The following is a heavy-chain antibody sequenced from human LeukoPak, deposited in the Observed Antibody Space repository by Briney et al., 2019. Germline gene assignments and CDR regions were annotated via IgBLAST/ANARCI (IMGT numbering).Heavy chain of an antibody. CDR2: ISSSSSYI. V-gene: IGHV3-21*01. CDR1: GFXFSSYS. Sequence: GGSLRLSCAASGFXFSSYSMNWVRQAPGKGQEWVSCISSSSSYIYYADSVKGRFTISRDNAKKILYLQMNSLRAEDTAVYYCARTYYYDSSGYREDWFDPWGQGTLATVSS. CDR3: ARTYYYDSSGYREDWFDP. J-gene: IGHJ5*02. D-gene: IGHD3-22*01.